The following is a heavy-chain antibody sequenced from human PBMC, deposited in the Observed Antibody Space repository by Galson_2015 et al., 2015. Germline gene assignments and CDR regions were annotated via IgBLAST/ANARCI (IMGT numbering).Heavy chain of an antibody. Sequence: QSGAEVTKPGESLWISCKGSGYSFPSYWIGWVRQMPGKGLEWMGIIYPGDSDTRYSPSFQGQFTISADKSISTAYLQWRSLKASDTAMYYCARPNCPAEYYYDSSGYYFGLSAFDFWGQGTMVTASS. CDR2: IYPGDSDT. V-gene: IGHV5-51*03. J-gene: IGHJ3*01. CDR3: ARPNCPAEYYYDSSGYYFGLSAFDF. CDR1: GYSFPSYW. D-gene: IGHD3-22*01.